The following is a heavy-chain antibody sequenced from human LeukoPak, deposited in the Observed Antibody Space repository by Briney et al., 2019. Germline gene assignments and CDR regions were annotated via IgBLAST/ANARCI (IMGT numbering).Heavy chain of an antibody. Sequence: GASVKVSCKASGFTFTTYGFTWVRQAPGQGLEWMGWISPYNGNTNYAQKFQGRVTMTTDTPTSTVYMELRSLRSDDTAVYYCVRGGVTTILDYWGQGTLVTVSS. CDR2: ISPYNGNT. CDR3: VRGGVTTILDY. CDR1: GFTFTTYG. D-gene: IGHD5-12*01. J-gene: IGHJ4*02. V-gene: IGHV1-18*01.